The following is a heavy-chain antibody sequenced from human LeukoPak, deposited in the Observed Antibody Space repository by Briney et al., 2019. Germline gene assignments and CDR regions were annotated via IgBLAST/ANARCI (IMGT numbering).Heavy chain of an antibody. Sequence: SETLSLTCTVSGGSISSYYWSWIRQPPGKGLEWIGYIYYSGSTYYNPSLKSRVTISVDTSKNQFSLKLSSVTAADTAVYYCARSKSIAALGGAYYFDYWGQGTLVTVSS. J-gene: IGHJ4*02. V-gene: IGHV4-59*12. CDR1: GGSISSYY. CDR3: ARSKSIAALGGAYYFDY. CDR2: IYYSGST. D-gene: IGHD6-6*01.